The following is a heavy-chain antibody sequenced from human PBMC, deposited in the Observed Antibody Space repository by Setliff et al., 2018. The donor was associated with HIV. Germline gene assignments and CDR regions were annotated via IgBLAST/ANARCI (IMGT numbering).Heavy chain of an antibody. D-gene: IGHD6-19*01. CDR2: ISWNSGAL. J-gene: IGHJ3*02. CDR3: AKVDWLVSAFDI. Sequence: GGSLRLSCVPSAFIFDDYGMHWVRQAPGQGLEWVSGISWNSGALGYADSVKGRFTISRDNAKNSVYLQMSSLRAEDTALYYCAKVDWLVSAFDIWGQGTVVTVSS. V-gene: IGHV3-9*01. CDR1: AFIFDDYG.